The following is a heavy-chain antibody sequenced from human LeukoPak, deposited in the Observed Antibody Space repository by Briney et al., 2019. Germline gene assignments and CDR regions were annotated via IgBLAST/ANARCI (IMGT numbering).Heavy chain of an antibody. CDR3: ARKPREHDAFDI. V-gene: IGHV1-69*04. Sequence: ASVKVSCKASGGTFSSYAISWVRQAPGQGLEWMGRIIPILGIANYAQKFQGRVTITADKSTSTAYMELSSLRSEDTAVYYCARKPREHDAFDIWGQGTMVTVSS. J-gene: IGHJ3*02. CDR1: GGTFSSYA. CDR2: IIPILGIA. D-gene: IGHD1-26*01.